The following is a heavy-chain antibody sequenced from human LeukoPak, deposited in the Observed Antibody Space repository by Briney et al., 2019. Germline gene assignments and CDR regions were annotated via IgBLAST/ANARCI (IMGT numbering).Heavy chain of an antibody. Sequence: SETLSLTCTVSGGSIISYFWSWIRQPPGKAREWIGYIYYAGNTKYSPSLKGRVTISLDTSKNQFSLRLSSVTAADTAVYYCARHVAVTPLYFDLWGRGTLVTVSS. CDR1: GGSIISYF. J-gene: IGHJ2*01. D-gene: IGHD4-17*01. CDR2: IYYAGNT. V-gene: IGHV4-59*08. CDR3: ARHVAVTPLYFDL.